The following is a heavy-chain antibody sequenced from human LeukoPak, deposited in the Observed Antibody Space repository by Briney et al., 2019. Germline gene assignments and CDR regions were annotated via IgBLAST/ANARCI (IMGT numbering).Heavy chain of an antibody. J-gene: IGHJ4*02. CDR3: VSLMVATDYFDY. CDR1: GGSISSYY. CDR2: IYYSGST. V-gene: IGHV4-59*01. D-gene: IGHD5-12*01. Sequence: SETLSLTCTVSGGSISSYYWSWIRQPPGRGLEWIGYIYYSGSTNYNPSLKSRLTISVDTSKNQFSLRLSSVTAADTAVYYCVSLMVATDYFDYWGQGILVTVSS.